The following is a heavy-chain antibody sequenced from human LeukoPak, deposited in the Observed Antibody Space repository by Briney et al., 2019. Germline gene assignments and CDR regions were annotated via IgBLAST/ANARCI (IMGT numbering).Heavy chain of an antibody. D-gene: IGHD6-6*01. CDR2: ITPIFGTA. V-gene: IGHV1-69*01. CDR1: GGTFSSYA. Sequence: ASVKVSCKASGGTFSSYAISWVRQAPGQGLEWMGGITPIFGTANYAQKFQGRVTITADESTSTAYMELSSLRSEDTAVYYCARAPSSSSIHSYYYYYMDVWGKGTTVTVSS. CDR3: ARAPSSSSIHSYYYYYMDV. J-gene: IGHJ6*03.